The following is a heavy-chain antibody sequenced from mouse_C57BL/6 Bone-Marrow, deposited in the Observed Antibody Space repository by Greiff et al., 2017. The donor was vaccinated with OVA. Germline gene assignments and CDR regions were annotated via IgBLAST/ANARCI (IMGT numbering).Heavy chain of an antibody. Sequence: VQLQQSGAELVRPGASVKLSCTASGFNIKDDYMHWVKQRPEQGLEWIGWIDPENGDTEYASKFPGTATITADTSSNTAYLQLSRLTSEDTAVYYCTSDYQAWFAYWGQGTLVTVSA. D-gene: IGHD2-4*01. V-gene: IGHV14-4*01. CDR1: GFNIKDDY. J-gene: IGHJ3*01. CDR3: TSDYQAWFAY. CDR2: IDPENGDT.